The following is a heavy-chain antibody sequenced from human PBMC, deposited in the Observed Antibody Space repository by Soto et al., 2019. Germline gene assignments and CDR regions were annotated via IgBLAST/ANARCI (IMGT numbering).Heavy chain of an antibody. D-gene: IGHD1-1*01. Sequence: HPGGSLRLSCVASGFPFSSYAMSWVRQTPGKGLEWVSGISGSGGRTYYADSVKGRFTISRDNSNNTLSLQMHILRVEDTAVYYCARPVQLERRPLDYWGQGTLVTVSS. CDR1: GFPFSSYA. CDR2: ISGSGGRT. J-gene: IGHJ4*02. CDR3: ARPVQLERRPLDY. V-gene: IGHV3-23*01.